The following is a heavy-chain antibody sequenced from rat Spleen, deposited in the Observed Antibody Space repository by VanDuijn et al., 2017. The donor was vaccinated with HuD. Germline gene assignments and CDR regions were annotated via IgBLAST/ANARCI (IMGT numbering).Heavy chain of an antibody. V-gene: IGHV5-17*01. CDR2: INYDGAIT. D-gene: IGHD1-1*01. CDR3: ASRRGPWFAY. J-gene: IGHJ3*01. Sequence: EVQLVESGGGLVQPGRSLKFSCAASGFTFGDYAMAWVRQAPTKGLEWVATINYDGAITYYRDSVKGRFTISRDNAKSTLYLQLDSLRSEDTATYYCASRRGPWFAYWGQGTLVTVSS. CDR1: GFTFGDYA.